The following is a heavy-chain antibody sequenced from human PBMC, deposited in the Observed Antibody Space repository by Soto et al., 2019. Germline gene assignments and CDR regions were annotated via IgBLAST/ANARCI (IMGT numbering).Heavy chain of an antibody. V-gene: IGHV5-51*01. CDR1: GYSFTSYW. Sequence: PXESLTISCKGSGYSFTSYWIGLVRQMPGKGLEWMGIIYPSDSDTKYSPSFQGQVTISADKSISTAYLQWSGLKASDTAMYYCARQIYDSDSGPNFQYYFDSWGQGTLVTVSS. CDR3: ARQIYDSDSGPNFQYYFDS. D-gene: IGHD3-22*01. J-gene: IGHJ4*02. CDR2: IYPSDSDT.